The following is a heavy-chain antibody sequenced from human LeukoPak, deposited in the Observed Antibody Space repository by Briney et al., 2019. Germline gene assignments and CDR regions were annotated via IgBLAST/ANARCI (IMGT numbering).Heavy chain of an antibody. J-gene: IGHJ4*02. CDR1: GFAFSNFW. D-gene: IGHD5-24*01. CDR2: IKGDGSSI. V-gene: IGHV3-74*03. CDR3: VRVGADGYKFDY. Sequence: GGSLRLSCAASGFAFSNFWRHWVRQAPGKGLVWVSHIKGDGSSIMYADSVKGRFTVSRDNAKNTLYLQMNSLRAEDTAVYYCVRVGADGYKFDYWGQGTLVTVSS.